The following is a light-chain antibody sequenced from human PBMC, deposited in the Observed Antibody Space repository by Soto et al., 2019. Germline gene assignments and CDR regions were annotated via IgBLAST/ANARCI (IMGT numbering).Light chain of an antibody. J-gene: IGKJ1*01. V-gene: IGKV3-20*01. CDR1: QSLSNGY. Sequence: EMVLTQSPGTLSLSAGETATLSCRASQSLSNGYLTWYQQKPGQAPTVLIYGASNRATGIPDRFSGSGSGADFTLTISRLEPEDFAVYYCQQYDTSPTLGQGTKVEIK. CDR3: QQYDTSPT. CDR2: GAS.